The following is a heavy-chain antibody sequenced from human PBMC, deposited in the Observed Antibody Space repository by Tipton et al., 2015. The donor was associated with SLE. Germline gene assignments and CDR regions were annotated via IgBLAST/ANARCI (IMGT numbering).Heavy chain of an antibody. V-gene: IGHV1-18*01. CDR1: GYTFTSYG. J-gene: IGHJ3*02. D-gene: IGHD2-2*02. CDR2: ISAYNGNT. Sequence: QVQMVQSGAEVKKPGASVKVSCKASGYTFTSYGISWVRQAPGQGLERMGWISAYNGNTKYAQKLQGRATMTTATSTSAAYMELSGLRSDDSAAYYCARGLDFDDSNTSGYRANAFDICGTGTMVSASS. CDR3: ARGLDFDDSNTSGYRANAFDI.